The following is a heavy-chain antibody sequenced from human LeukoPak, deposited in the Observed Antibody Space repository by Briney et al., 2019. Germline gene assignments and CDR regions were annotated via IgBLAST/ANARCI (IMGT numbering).Heavy chain of an antibody. CDR2: FIPIFGTA. D-gene: IGHD1-26*01. CDR3: ARDRRVGATHNWFDP. V-gene: IGHV1-69*01. J-gene: IGHJ5*02. Sequence: SVKVSCKASGGTFSSYAISWVRQAPGQGLGWMGGFIPIFGTANYAQKFQGRVTITADESTSTAYMELSSLRSEDTAVYYCARDRRVGATHNWFDPWGQGTLVTVSS. CDR1: GGTFSSYA.